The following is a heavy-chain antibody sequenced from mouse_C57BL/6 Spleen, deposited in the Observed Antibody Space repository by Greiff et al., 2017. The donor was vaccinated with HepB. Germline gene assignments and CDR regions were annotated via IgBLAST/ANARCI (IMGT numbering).Heavy chain of an antibody. Sequence: QVQLQQSGAELARPGASVKLSCKASGYTFTSYGIRWVKQRTGQGLEWIGEIYPRSGNTYYNEKFKGKATLTADKSSSTAYMELSSLTSEASAVYFCAREGDYYYGSSYVNCYFDVWGTGTTVTVSS. CDR2: IYPRSGNT. J-gene: IGHJ1*03. CDR1: GYTFTSYG. D-gene: IGHD1-1*01. V-gene: IGHV1-81*01. CDR3: AREGDYYYGSSYVNCYFDV.